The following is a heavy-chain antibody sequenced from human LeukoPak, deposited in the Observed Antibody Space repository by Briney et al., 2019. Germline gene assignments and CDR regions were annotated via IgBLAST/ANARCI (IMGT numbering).Heavy chain of an antibody. J-gene: IGHJ3*02. V-gene: IGHV7-4-1*02. Sequence: ASVKVSCKASGYTFTSYAMNWVRQAPGQGLEWMGWINTNTGNPTYAQGFTGRFVFSLDTSVSTAYLQISSLKAEDTAVYYCARDSSGSPIDAFDIWGQGTMVTVSS. D-gene: IGHD6-6*01. CDR1: GYTFTSYA. CDR2: INTNTGNP. CDR3: ARDSSGSPIDAFDI.